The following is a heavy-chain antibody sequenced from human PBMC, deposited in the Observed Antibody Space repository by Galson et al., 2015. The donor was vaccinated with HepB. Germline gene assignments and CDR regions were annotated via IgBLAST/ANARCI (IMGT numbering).Heavy chain of an antibody. CDR1: GYIFTDSY. Sequence: SVKVSCKASGYIFTDSYIHWVRQAPGQGLEWVGIINTSAGSTRYAQSFQDRVNMTKDTSAATVYLNLSSLKSDDTAVYYCARSQGPWGQGTLVTVSS. V-gene: IGHV1-46*01. CDR3: ARSQGP. J-gene: IGHJ5*02. CDR2: INTSAGST.